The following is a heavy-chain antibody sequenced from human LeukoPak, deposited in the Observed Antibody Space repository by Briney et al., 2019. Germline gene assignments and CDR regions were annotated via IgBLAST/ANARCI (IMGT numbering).Heavy chain of an antibody. Sequence: GASVKVSCKASGGTFSNYAITWVRQGPGQGLERMGGINPFFDTTNYSQKFQGRVTIHTDDSTSTAYMELSSLRSEDTAVYYCARVNGWDLPYYYYYMDVWGKGTTVSVSS. CDR3: ARVNGWDLPYYYYYMDV. D-gene: IGHD1-26*01. V-gene: IGHV1-69*05. CDR1: GGTFSNYA. J-gene: IGHJ6*03. CDR2: INPFFDTT.